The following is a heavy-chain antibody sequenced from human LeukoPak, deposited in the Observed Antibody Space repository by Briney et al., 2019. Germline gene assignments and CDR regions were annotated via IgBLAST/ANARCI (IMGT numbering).Heavy chain of an antibody. V-gene: IGHV1-18*01. Sequence: ASVKVSCKASGYTFTSYGISWVRQAPGQGLEWMGWISAYNGNTNYAQKLQGRVTMTTDTSTSTAYMELRSLRSDDTAVYYCARAGSRGYSYGTGVDYWGQGTLVTVSS. CDR3: ARAGSRGYSYGTGVDY. D-gene: IGHD5-18*01. J-gene: IGHJ4*02. CDR2: ISAYNGNT. CDR1: GYTFTSYG.